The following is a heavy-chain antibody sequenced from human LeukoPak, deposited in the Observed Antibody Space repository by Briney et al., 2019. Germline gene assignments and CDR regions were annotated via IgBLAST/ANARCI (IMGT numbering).Heavy chain of an antibody. J-gene: IGHJ4*02. Sequence: AGGSLRLSSAASGFTFSSYWMSWVRQAPGKGLEWVANIKQDGSEKYYVDSVKGRFTISRDNAKNSLYLQMNSLRAEDTAVYYCARDKIVGATHFDYWGQGTLVTVSS. V-gene: IGHV3-7*01. CDR2: IKQDGSEK. CDR1: GFTFSSYW. CDR3: ARDKIVGATHFDY. D-gene: IGHD1-26*01.